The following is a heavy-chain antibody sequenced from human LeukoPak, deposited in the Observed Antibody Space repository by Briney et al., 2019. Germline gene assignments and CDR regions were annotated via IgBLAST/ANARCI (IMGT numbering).Heavy chain of an antibody. CDR3: ARDFGIAAAGRGWDLFDY. V-gene: IGHV4-4*07. Sequence: SETLSLTCTVSGGSISSYYWSWIRQPAGKGLEWIGRIYTSGSTNYNPSLKSRVTMSVDTSKNQFSLKLSPVTAADTAVYYCARDFGIAAAGRGWDLFDYWGQGTLVTVSS. D-gene: IGHD6-13*01. J-gene: IGHJ4*02. CDR2: IYTSGST. CDR1: GGSISSYY.